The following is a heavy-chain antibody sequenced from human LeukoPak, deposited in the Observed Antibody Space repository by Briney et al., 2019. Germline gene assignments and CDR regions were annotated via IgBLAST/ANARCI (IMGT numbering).Heavy chain of an antibody. CDR3: ARDRFNYGPFDY. CDR1: GLTFNNYA. D-gene: IGHD5-18*01. Sequence: GGSLRLSCAASGLTFNNYAMAWVRQAPGKGLEGVATVSGNGVTTYYADSVKGRFTISRDNSKSTLYLQMNSLRGEDTAVYYCARDRFNYGPFDYWGQGTLVTVSS. CDR2: VSGNGVTT. J-gene: IGHJ4*02. V-gene: IGHV3-23*01.